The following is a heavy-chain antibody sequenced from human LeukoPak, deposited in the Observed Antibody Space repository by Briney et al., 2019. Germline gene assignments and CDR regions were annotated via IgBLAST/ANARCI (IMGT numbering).Heavy chain of an antibody. J-gene: IGHJ4*02. V-gene: IGHV7-4-1*02. D-gene: IGHD4-17*01. CDR1: GYTFTSYA. CDR2: IDTNTGNP. Sequence: ASVKVSCKASGYTFTSYAMNWVRQAPGQGLEWMGWIDTNTGNPTYAQGFTGRFVFSLDTSVSTAYLETSSLKAEDTAVYYCARGYTKDMTSVTHFDYWGQGTLVTVSS. CDR3: ARGYTKDMTSVTHFDY.